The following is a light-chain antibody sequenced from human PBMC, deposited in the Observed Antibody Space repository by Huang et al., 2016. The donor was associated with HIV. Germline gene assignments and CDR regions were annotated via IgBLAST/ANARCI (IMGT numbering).Light chain of an antibody. J-gene: IGKJ4*01. Sequence: EIVMTQSPATLSVSPGERVILSCRASESVGSSLAWYQQKPGQAPRPLIYGASTRASCVPPRFSGSVSGTEFTLSISGLQSADFAVYYCQQYDKWPPLLTFGGGTKVEIK. CDR3: QQYDKWPPLLT. CDR1: ESVGSS. CDR2: GAS. V-gene: IGKV3-15*01.